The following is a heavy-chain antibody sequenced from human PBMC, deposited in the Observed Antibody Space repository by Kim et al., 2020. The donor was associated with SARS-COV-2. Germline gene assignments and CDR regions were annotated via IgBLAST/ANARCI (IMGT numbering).Heavy chain of an antibody. D-gene: IGHD3-3*01. CDR3: ATFTSISIFGVVNGEAFDI. CDR1: GNTLTKLS. Sequence: ASVKVSCKVSGNTLTKLSVHWVRQAPAKGLEWMGGLDLEDGEIRYAQTFQGRVTMTEDTSTDTAYMELSSLRSEDTAVYYCATFTSISIFGVVNGEAFDIWGQGTMVTVSS. CDR2: LDLEDGEI. J-gene: IGHJ3*02. V-gene: IGHV1-24*01.